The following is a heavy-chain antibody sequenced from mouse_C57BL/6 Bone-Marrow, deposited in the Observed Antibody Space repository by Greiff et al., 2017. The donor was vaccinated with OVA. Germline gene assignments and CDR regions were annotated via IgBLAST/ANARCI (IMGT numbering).Heavy chain of an antibody. J-gene: IGHJ1*03. CDR2: IDPETGGT. CDR1: GYTFTDYE. Sequence: QVQLKESGAELVRPGASVTLSCKASGYTFTDYEMHWVKQTPVHGLEWIGAIDPETGGTAYNQKFKGKAILTADKSSSTAYMELRSLTSEDSAVYYCTIPFRAPWYFDVWGTGTTVTVSS. CDR3: TIPFRAPWYFDV. V-gene: IGHV1-15*01.